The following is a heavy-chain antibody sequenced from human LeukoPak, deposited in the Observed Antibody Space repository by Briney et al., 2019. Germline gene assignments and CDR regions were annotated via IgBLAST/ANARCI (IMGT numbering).Heavy chain of an antibody. Sequence: GGSLRLSCAASGFTFSSYEMNWFRQSPGKDLEWFSYISSGGNTRYCADSVKGRFTISRDNAKNSLHLQMNSLRAEDTAVYYCARGKQYYYDTSGGGYWGQGTLVTVSS. CDR2: ISSGGNTR. D-gene: IGHD3-22*01. J-gene: IGHJ4*02. CDR1: GFTFSSYE. V-gene: IGHV3-48*03. CDR3: ARGKQYYYDTSGGGY.